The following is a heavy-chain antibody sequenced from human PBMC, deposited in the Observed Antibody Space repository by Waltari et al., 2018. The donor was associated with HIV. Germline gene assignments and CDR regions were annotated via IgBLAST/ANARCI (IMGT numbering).Heavy chain of an antibody. CDR2: MSGSGGRT. V-gene: IGHV3-23*04. CDR3: AKDDSTVSGGYCPFHY. D-gene: IGHD3-22*01. CDR1: GFTFPNYA. J-gene: IGHJ4*02. Sequence: EVQMVESGGGLVQPVGSLRVSCAGSGFTFPNYAMNWVRQAPGKVMEWVSAMSGSGGRTYYADSVKGRFTISRDNSKNTLYLQMNSLRAEDTAVYYCAKDDSTVSGGYCPFHYWGQGTLITVSS.